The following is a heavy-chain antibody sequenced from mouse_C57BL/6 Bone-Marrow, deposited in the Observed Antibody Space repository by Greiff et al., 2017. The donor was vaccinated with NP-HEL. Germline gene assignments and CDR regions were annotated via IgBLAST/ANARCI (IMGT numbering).Heavy chain of an antibody. D-gene: IGHD3-1*01. CDR2: ISGGGGNT. CDR1: GFTFSSYT. J-gene: IGHJ1*03. V-gene: IGHV5-9*01. Sequence: EVKLVESGGGLVKPGGSLKLSCAASGFTFSSYTMSWVRQTPEKRLEWVATISGGGGNTYYPDSVKGRFTISRDNAKNTLYLQMSSLRSEDTALYYCARIGGRGSYWYFDVWGTGTTVTVSS. CDR3: ARIGGRGSYWYFDV.